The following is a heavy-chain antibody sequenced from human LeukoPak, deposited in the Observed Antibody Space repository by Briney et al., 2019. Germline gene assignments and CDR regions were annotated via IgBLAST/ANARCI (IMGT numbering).Heavy chain of an antibody. Sequence: GGSLRLSCAASGFTFSSYAMSWVRQAPGKGLEWVSAISGSGGSTYYADSVKGRFTISRDNSKNTPYLQMNSLRAEDTAVYYCAKVPPAWYDSSEYYFDYWGQGTLVTVSS. CDR2: ISGSGGST. D-gene: IGHD3-22*01. CDR1: GFTFSSYA. CDR3: AKVPPAWYDSSEYYFDY. V-gene: IGHV3-23*01. J-gene: IGHJ4*02.